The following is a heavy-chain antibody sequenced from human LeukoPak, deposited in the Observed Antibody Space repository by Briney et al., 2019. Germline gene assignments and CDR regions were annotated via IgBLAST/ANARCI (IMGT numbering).Heavy chain of an antibody. V-gene: IGHV3-23*01. CDR1: GFTFSSYA. CDR3: AKNNDFWSGPYYYYYMDV. Sequence: GGSLRLSCAASGFTFSSYAMSWVRQAPGKGLEWVSAISGSGGSTYYADSVKGRFTISRDNSKNTLYLQMNSLRAEDTAVYYCAKNNDFWSGPYYYYYMDVWGKGTRSPSP. D-gene: IGHD3-3*01. CDR2: ISGSGGST. J-gene: IGHJ6*03.